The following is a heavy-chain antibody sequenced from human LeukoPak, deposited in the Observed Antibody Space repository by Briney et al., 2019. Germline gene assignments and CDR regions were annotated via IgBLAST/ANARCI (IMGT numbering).Heavy chain of an antibody. J-gene: IGHJ6*02. Sequence: PGRSLRLSCAASGFTFDDYAMHWVRQAPGKGLEWVSGISWSSGSIGYADSVKGRFTISRDNAKNSLYLQMNSLRAEDTALYYCAKDLGYCSGGSCYDYYGMDVWGQGTTVTVSS. D-gene: IGHD2-15*01. CDR1: GFTFDDYA. V-gene: IGHV3-9*01. CDR3: AKDLGYCSGGSCYDYYGMDV. CDR2: ISWSSGSI.